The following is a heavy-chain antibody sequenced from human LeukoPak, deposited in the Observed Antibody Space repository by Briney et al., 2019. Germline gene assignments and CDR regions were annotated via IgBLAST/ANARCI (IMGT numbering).Heavy chain of an antibody. CDR2: IKQDGSEK. J-gene: IGHJ4*02. CDR3: ARVTEIVVFRLYYFDY. CDR1: GFTFSSYW. V-gene: IGHV3-7*01. D-gene: IGHD3-22*01. Sequence: GGSLRLSCAASGFTFSSYWMSWVRQAPGKGLEWVANIKQDGSEKYYVDSVKGRFTISRDNAKNSLYLQMNSLRAEDTAVYYCARVTEIVVFRLYYFDYWGRGTLVTVSS.